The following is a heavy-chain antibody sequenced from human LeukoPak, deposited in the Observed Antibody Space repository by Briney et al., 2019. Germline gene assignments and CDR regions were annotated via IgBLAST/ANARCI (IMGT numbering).Heavy chain of an antibody. Sequence: PSETLSLTCTVARVSINDYYWTWIRQPPGKGLEWVGYVSSTGNTNSNPSLRSRVSMSIDASKKQFSLRLNSVTVADTAVYYCARPYYGHSVGDAYDVWGQGTLVTVSS. CDR1: RVSINDYY. V-gene: IGHV4-59*01. D-gene: IGHD4-17*01. CDR2: VSSTGNT. J-gene: IGHJ3*01. CDR3: ARPYYGHSVGDAYDV.